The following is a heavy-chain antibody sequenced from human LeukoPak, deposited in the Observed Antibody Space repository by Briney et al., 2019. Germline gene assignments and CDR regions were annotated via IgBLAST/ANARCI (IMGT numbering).Heavy chain of an antibody. CDR3: ARDEFVSPDYYYYGMDV. Sequence: ASVKVSCKAPGYTFTSYYMHWVRQAPGQGLEWMGIINPSGGSTSYAQKFQGRVTMTRDTSTSTVYMELSSLRSEDTAVYYCARDEFVSPDYYYYGMDVWGQGTTVTVSS. CDR1: GYTFTSYY. CDR2: INPSGGST. V-gene: IGHV1-46*01. J-gene: IGHJ6*02. D-gene: IGHD5/OR15-5a*01.